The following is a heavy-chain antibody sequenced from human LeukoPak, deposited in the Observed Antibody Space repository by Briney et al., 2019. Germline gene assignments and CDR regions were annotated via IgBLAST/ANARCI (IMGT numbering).Heavy chain of an antibody. D-gene: IGHD2-2*01. V-gene: IGHV3-48*01. CDR1: GFTFSSYS. J-gene: IGHJ1*01. Sequence: PGGSLRLSCAASGFTFSSYSMNWVRQAPGKGLEWVSYISSSGSSIYYADSVQGRFTISRDNAKNSLYLQMNSLRAEDTAVYYCANFHCSTTSCHLSGYFQYWGQGTLVTVSS. CDR2: ISSSGSSI. CDR3: ANFHCSTTSCHLSGYFQY.